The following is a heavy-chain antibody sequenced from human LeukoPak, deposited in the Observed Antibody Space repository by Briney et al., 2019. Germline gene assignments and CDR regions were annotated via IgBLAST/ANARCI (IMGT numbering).Heavy chain of an antibody. CDR3: AYTASITMIVVPHAFDI. CDR1: GFTFSSYG. Sequence: HPGGSLRLSCAASGFTFSSYGMSWVRQAPGKGLEWVSAISGSGGSTYYADSVKGRFTISRDNSKNTLYLQMNGLRAEDTAVYYCAYTASITMIVVPHAFDIWGQGTMVTVSS. V-gene: IGHV3-23*01. D-gene: IGHD3-22*01. CDR2: ISGSGGST. J-gene: IGHJ3*02.